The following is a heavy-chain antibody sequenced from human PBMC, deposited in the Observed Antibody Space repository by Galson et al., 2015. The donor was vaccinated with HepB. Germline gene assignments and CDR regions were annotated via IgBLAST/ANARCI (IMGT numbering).Heavy chain of an antibody. Sequence: SLRLSCAASGFTFDDYAMHWVRQAPGKGLEWVSGISWNSGSIGYADSVKGRFTISRDNVKNSLYLRMNSLRAEDTALYYCAKDIQAYSSSWYWGDFDYWGQGSLVTVSS. CDR3: AKDIQAYSSSWYWGDFDY. CDR2: ISWNSGSI. J-gene: IGHJ4*02. CDR1: GFTFDDYA. D-gene: IGHD6-13*01. V-gene: IGHV3-9*01.